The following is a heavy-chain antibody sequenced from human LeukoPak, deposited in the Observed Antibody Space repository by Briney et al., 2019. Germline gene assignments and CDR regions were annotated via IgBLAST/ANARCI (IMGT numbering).Heavy chain of an antibody. J-gene: IGHJ5*02. CDR1: GFTVSNNF. CDR2: IDSGGTT. V-gene: IGHV3-53*04. CDR3: ARDVYA. Sequence: GGSLRLSCAASGFTVSNNFMTWVRQAPGKGLEWVSLIDSGGTTYYADSVKGRITISRHNPKNTLYLQMNSLRPEDTAVYYCARDVYAWGQGTLVTVSS. D-gene: IGHD2/OR15-2a*01.